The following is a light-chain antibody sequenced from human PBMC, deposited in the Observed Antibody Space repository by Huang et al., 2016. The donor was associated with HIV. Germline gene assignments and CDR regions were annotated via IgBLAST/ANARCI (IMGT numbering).Light chain of an antibody. J-gene: IGKJ2*01. CDR2: GAS. CDR1: QSLSST. Sequence: EIVMTQSPATLSVSPGERATLSCRASQSLSSTLAWYQLKPGQAPRLLMYGASTRATGVPARFSGSGSGTEFTLTISSLQSEDFAVYYCQDYSNWPYTFGQGTKLEIK. CDR3: QDYSNWPYT. V-gene: IGKV3-15*01.